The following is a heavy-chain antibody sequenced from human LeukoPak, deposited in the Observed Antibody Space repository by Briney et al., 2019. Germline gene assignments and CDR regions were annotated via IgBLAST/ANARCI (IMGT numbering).Heavy chain of an antibody. Sequence: GGSLRLSCAASGFSFSNYGFHWVRQAPGKGLDWVTAISYDGKNIHYADSVKGRFTISRDNSRNTVYLQMNSLRVEDTAVYYCAKTYSRESGYDFFFHYWGQGTRVTVSS. CDR2: ISYDGKNI. CDR1: GFSFSNYG. J-gene: IGHJ4*02. V-gene: IGHV3-33*06. D-gene: IGHD5-12*01. CDR3: AKTYSRESGYDFFFHY.